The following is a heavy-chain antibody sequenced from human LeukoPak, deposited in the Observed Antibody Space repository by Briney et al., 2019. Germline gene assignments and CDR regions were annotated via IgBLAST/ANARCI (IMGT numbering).Heavy chain of an antibody. CDR2: IYSGGST. Sequence: GGSLRLSCAASGFTVSSNYMSWVRQAPGKGLEWVSVIYSGGSTYYADSVKGRFTISRDNSRNTLYLQMNSLRAEDTAVYYCAREGHGKEEDAFDIWGQGTMVTVSS. CDR1: GFTVSSNY. CDR3: AREGHGKEEDAFDI. V-gene: IGHV3-53*01. D-gene: IGHD1-14*01. J-gene: IGHJ3*02.